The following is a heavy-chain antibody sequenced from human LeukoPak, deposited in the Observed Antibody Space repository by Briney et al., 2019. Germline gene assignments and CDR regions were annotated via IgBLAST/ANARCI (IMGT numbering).Heavy chain of an antibody. CDR1: GGSFSGYY. V-gene: IGHV4-34*01. J-gene: IGHJ4*02. D-gene: IGHD5-18*01. CDR3: ASGYSYGPGGFDY. Sequence: SETLSLTCAVYGGSFSGYYWSWIRQPPGKGLEWIGEINHSGSTNYNPSLKSRVTISVDTSKNQFSLKLSSVTAADTAVYYCASGYSYGPGGFDYWGQGTLVTVSS. CDR2: INHSGST.